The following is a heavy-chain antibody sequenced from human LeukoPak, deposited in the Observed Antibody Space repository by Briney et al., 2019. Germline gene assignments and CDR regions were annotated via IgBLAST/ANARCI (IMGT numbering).Heavy chain of an antibody. CDR1: GFTFSSYA. V-gene: IGHV3-74*01. CDR3: ARLLSGSYLGYYYYYMDV. J-gene: IGHJ6*03. CDR2: INSDGSST. D-gene: IGHD1-26*01. Sequence: TGGSLRLSCAASGFTFSSYAMSWVRQAPGKGLEWVSRINSDGSSTSYADSVKGRFTISRDNAKNTLYLQMNSLRAEDTAVYYCARLLSGSYLGYYYYYMDVWGKGTTVTISS.